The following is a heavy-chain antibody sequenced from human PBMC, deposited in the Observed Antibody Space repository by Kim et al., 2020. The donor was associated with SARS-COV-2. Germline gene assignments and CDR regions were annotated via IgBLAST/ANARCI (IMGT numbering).Heavy chain of an antibody. CDR3: ARDWYYYGWGSYGGYYYYGMDG. D-gene: IGHD3-10*01. J-gene: IGHJ6*02. Sequence: GGSLRLSCAASGFTFSSYSMNWVRQAPGKGLEWVSYISSSSSTIYYADSVKGRFTISRDNAKNSLSLQMNSLRDEDTAVYYCARDWYYYGWGSYGGYYYYGMDGWGEGTTVTVSS. CDR2: ISSSSSTI. CDR1: GFTFSSYS. V-gene: IGHV3-48*02.